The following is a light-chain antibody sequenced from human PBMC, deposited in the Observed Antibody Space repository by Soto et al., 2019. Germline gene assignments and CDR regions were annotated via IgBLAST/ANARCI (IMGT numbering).Light chain of an antibody. CDR3: QSYDSSLSGYVL. CDR2: GNS. Sequence: QSVLTQPPSVSGGPGQRVTISCTGSSSNIGSGYDVHWYQQLPGTAPKLLIYGNSNRPSGVPDRFSGSKSGTSASLAITGLHAEDEADYYCQSYDSSLSGYVLFGGGTKLTVL. CDR1: SSNIGSGYD. J-gene: IGLJ2*01. V-gene: IGLV1-40*01.